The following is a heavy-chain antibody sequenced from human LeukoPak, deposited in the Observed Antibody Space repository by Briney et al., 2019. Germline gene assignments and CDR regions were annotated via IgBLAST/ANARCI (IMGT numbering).Heavy chain of an antibody. CDR3: ARQGRGRGFDP. J-gene: IGHJ5*02. Sequence: SETLSLTCTVXGXXXXXXSXXXXXXRXXXXKXXXWIGXIYYSGSTYYNPSLKXRVTISVDTSKNQFSLKLSSVTAADTAVYYCARQGRGRGFDPWGQGTLVTVSS. V-gene: IGHV4-39*01. CDR1: GXXXXXXSXX. CDR2: IYYSGST. D-gene: IGHD2-15*01.